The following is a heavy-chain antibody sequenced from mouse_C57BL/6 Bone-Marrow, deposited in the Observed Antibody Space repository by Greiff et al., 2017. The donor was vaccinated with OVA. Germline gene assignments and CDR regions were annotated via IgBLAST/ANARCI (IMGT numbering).Heavy chain of an antibody. V-gene: IGHV3-6*01. Sequence: ESGPGLVKPSQSLSLTCSVTGYSITSGYYWNWIRQFPGNKLEWMGYISYDGSNNYNPSLKNRISITRDTSKNQFFLKLNSVTTEDTATYYCARGELFAYWGQGTLVTVSA. CDR1: GYSITSGYY. CDR2: ISYDGSN. CDR3: ARGELFAY. J-gene: IGHJ3*01.